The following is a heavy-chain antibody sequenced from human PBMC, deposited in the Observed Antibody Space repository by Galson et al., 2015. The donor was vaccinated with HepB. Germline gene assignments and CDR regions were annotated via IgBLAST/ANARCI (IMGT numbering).Heavy chain of an antibody. CDR2: ISGSGGST. V-gene: IGHV3-23*01. J-gene: IGHJ2*01. CDR1: GFTFGRYA. CDR3: AKIRDYWYFDL. D-gene: IGHD4-17*01. Sequence: SLRLSCAASGFTFGRYAMSWVRQAPGKGLEWVSAISGSGGSTYYPDSVKGRFTISRDNSKNTVYVQMNSLRAEDTAVYYCAKIRDYWYFDLWGRGTLVTVSS.